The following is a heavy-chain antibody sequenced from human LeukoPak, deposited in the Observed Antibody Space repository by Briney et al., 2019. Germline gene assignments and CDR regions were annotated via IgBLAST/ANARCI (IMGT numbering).Heavy chain of an antibody. Sequence: LSLTCTVSGGSISSGSYYWSWVRQAPGKGLEWVSAISGSGGSTYYADSVKGRFTISRDNSKNTLYLQMNSLRAEDTAVYYCAKSGSSGYYFDYWGQGTLVTVSS. V-gene: IGHV3-23*01. D-gene: IGHD3-22*01. J-gene: IGHJ4*02. CDR2: ISGSGGST. CDR1: GGSISSGSYY. CDR3: AKSGSSGYYFDY.